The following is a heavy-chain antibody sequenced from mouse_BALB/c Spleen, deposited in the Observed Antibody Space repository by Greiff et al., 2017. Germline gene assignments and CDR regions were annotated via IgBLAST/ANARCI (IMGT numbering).Heavy chain of an antibody. Sequence: EVMLVESGGGLVKPGGSLKLSCAASGFTFSSFGMHWVRQAPEKGLEWVAYISSGSSTIYYADTVKGRFTISRDNPKNTLFLQMTSLRSEDTAMYYCARLLRLGAMDYWGQGTSVTVSS. CDR2: ISSGSSTI. D-gene: IGHD1-2*01. V-gene: IGHV5-17*02. CDR3: ARLLRLGAMDY. J-gene: IGHJ4*01. CDR1: GFTFSSFG.